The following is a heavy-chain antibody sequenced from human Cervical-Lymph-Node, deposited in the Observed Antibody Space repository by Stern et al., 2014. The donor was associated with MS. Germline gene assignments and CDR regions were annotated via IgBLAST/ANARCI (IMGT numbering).Heavy chain of an antibody. V-gene: IGHV1-8*01. J-gene: IGHJ4*02. Sequence: VQLVDSGAEVKKPGASVKVSCKTCGYTFTSDDINWARQASGQGLEWMGWRNPDSGDTGYAQKFQGRLTITRDTSISTAYMELTTLRSEDTAVYYCTKAWDSWGQGTLVIVSS. CDR3: TKAWDS. CDR2: RNPDSGDT. CDR1: GYTFTSDD.